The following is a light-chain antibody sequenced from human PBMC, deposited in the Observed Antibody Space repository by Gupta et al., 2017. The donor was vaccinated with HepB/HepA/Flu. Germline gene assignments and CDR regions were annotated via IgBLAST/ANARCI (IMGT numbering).Light chain of an antibody. V-gene: IGLV4-69*02. CDR1: SGHSTYT. CDR3: QTWGTDFRI. CDR2: LNSDGSH. Sequence: QVVLPHSPSASASPGASVKLLCPLSSGHSTYTIAWHQQQPEKGPRYLMNLNSDGSHSKGDGIPDRFSGSSSGAERYLTISRLQSDDEADYYCQTWGTDFRIFGGGTKLTVL. J-gene: IGLJ2*01.